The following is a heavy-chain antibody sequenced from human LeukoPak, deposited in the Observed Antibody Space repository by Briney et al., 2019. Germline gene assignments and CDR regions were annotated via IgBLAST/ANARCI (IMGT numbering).Heavy chain of an antibody. D-gene: IGHD3-10*01. J-gene: IGHJ5*02. Sequence: GASVKVSCKASGYTFTGYYMHWVRQAPGQGLEWMGWINPNSGGTNYAQKFQGRVTMTRDTSTSTAYMELSRLRSDDTAVYYCARDVYESVTMVRGVMYDPWGQGTLVTVSS. V-gene: IGHV1-2*02. CDR1: GYTFTGYY. CDR2: INPNSGGT. CDR3: ARDVYESVTMVRGVMYDP.